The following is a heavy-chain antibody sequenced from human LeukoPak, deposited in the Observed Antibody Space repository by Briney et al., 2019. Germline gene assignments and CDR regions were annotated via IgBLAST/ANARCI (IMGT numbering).Heavy chain of an antibody. V-gene: IGHV1-8*03. Sequence: ASVKVSCKASGYTFTSYDINWVRQATGQGLEWMGWMNPNSGNTGYAQKFQGRVTITRNTSISTAYMELSSLRSEDTAVYYCARASGYQLLYYYYYYMDVWGKGTTVTVS. CDR3: ARASGYQLLYYYYYYMDV. J-gene: IGHJ6*03. CDR2: MNPNSGNT. D-gene: IGHD2-2*01. CDR1: GYTFTSYD.